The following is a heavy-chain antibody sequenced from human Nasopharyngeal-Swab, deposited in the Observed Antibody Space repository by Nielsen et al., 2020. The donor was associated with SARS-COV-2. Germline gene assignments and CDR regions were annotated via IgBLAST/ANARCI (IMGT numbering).Heavy chain of an antibody. D-gene: IGHD6-13*01. CDR2: IGGSGGST. Sequence: GESLKISCVASGVTFSSYAMSWVRQAPGKGLEWVSGIGGSGGSTFYTDSVKGRFTISRDNSKNTLYLQMNSLRAEDTAVYYCARGIIAAAEDWGQGTLVTVSS. CDR3: ARGIIAAAED. J-gene: IGHJ4*02. CDR1: GVTFSSYA. V-gene: IGHV3-23*01.